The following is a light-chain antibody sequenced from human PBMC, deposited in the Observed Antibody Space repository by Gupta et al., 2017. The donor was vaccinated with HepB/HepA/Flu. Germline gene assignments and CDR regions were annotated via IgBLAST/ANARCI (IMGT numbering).Light chain of an antibody. Sequence: EIVLTQSPGTLSLSPGERATLSCRASQTISTNYLAWYQQKPGQAPRLLIFGTSGRATGIPGRFSGSGSGTDFTLSISRLEPEDFAVYYCQQDYGSPYTFGQGTKLEIK. CDR1: QTISTNY. J-gene: IGKJ2*01. CDR2: GTS. CDR3: QQDYGSPYT. V-gene: IGKV3-20*01.